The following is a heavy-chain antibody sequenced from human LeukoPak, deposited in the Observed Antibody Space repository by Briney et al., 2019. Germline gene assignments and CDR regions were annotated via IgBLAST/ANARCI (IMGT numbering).Heavy chain of an antibody. CDR2: ISGSGGST. CDR3: AKTPMHRYYFDY. V-gene: IGHV3-23*01. J-gene: IGHJ4*02. CDR1: GFTFSSYS. Sequence: GGSLRLSCAASGFTFSSYSMNWVRQAPGKGLEWVSAISGSGGSTYYADSVKGRFTISRDNSKNTLYLQMNSLRAEDTAVYYCAKTPMHRYYFDYWGQGTLVTVSS.